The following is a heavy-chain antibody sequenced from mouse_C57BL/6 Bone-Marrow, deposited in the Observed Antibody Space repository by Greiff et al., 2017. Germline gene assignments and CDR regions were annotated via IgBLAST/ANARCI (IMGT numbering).Heavy chain of an antibody. CDR3: TSGLMGSSTRYFDV. J-gene: IGHJ1*03. CDR2: IDPENGDT. CDR1: GFNITDDY. V-gene: IGHV14-4*01. Sequence: EVKLMESGAELVRPGASVKLSCTASGFNITDDYMHWVKQRPEQGLEWIGWIDPENGDTEYASKFQGKATITADTSSNTAYLPLSSLTSEDTAVYYGTSGLMGSSTRYFDVWGTGTTVTVSS. D-gene: IGHD1-1*01.